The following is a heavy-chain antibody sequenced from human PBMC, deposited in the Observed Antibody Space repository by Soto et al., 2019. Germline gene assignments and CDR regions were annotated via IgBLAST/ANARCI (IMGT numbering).Heavy chain of an antibody. CDR3: AKATYFYDSSGYLGAREYYYGMDV. J-gene: IGHJ6*02. Sequence: LRLSCAASGFTFSTYGMHWVRQAPGKGLEWVAIISYDGSNIFYADSLKGRFTISRDNSKNSLYLQMNSLRAEDTAVYYCAKATYFYDSSGYLGAREYYYGMDVWGQGTTVTVS. CDR1: GFTFSTYG. CDR2: ISYDGSNI. D-gene: IGHD3-22*01. V-gene: IGHV3-30*18.